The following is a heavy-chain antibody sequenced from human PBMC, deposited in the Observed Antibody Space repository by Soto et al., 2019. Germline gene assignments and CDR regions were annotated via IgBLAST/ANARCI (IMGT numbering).Heavy chain of an antibody. CDR1: GGSVSSGSYY. CDR2: IYYSGST. J-gene: IGHJ5*02. CDR3: ARELRYGFTMVRGVIIDWFDP. D-gene: IGHD3-10*01. Sequence: SETLSLTCTVSGGSVSSGSYYWSWIRQPPGKGLEWIGYIYYSGSTNYNPSLKSRVTISVDTSKNQFSLKLSSVTAADTAVYYCARELRYGFTMVRGVIIDWFDPWGQGTLVTAPQ. V-gene: IGHV4-61*01.